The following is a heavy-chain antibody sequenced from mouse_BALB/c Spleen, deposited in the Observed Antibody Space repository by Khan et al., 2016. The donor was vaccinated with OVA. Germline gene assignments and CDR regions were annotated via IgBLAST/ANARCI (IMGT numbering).Heavy chain of an antibody. CDR2: ISYSGST. V-gene: IGHV3-2*02. CDR3: ARDGSRYNYAMDY. CDR1: GYSITSDYD. D-gene: IGHD2-3*01. Sequence: VQLKQSGPGLVKPSQSLSLTCTVTGYSITSDYDWNWIRQFPGNKLEWMGYISYSGSTNYNPALKSRISITRDTSKNQFFLQLNSVTTEDTATYYCARDGSRYNYAMDYWGQGTSVTVSS. J-gene: IGHJ4*01.